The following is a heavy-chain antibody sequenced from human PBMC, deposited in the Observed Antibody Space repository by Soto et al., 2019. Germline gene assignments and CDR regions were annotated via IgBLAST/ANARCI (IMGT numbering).Heavy chain of an antibody. CDR2: INWIGGST. J-gene: IGHJ4*02. Sequence: GGSLRLSCAASGFIFGAHAMSWVRQAPGKGLEWVSAINWIGGSTNYADSMKGRCTISRDNAKNSLYLQMSSLRAEDTALYYCARHGGTPDLYFDYWGQGTPVTVSS. CDR3: ARHGGTPDLYFDY. D-gene: IGHD3-16*01. V-gene: IGHV3-20*04. CDR1: GFIFGAHA.